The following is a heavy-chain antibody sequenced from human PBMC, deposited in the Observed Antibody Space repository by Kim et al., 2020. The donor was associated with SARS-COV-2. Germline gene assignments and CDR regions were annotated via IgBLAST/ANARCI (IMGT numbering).Heavy chain of an antibody. D-gene: IGHD1-26*01. Sequence: PTLQSRVTISVDTSKTQFSLKLSSVTAADTAVYYCARARVGATTKNAFDIWGQGTMVTVSS. CDR3: ARARVGATTKNAFDI. J-gene: IGHJ3*02. V-gene: IGHV4-34*01.